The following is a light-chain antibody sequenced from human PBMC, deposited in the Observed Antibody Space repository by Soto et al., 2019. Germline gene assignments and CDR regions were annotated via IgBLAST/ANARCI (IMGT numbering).Light chain of an antibody. CDR3: QQYGSSPWT. CDR2: AAS. CDR1: QSVSSSY. Sequence: EIVLTQSPGTLSLSPGERATLSCRASQSVSSSYLVWHQQKPGQAPRLLIYAASRRATGIPDRFSGSGSGTDFTLTISRLEPEDFAVHYCQQYGSSPWTFGQGTKVDIK. J-gene: IGKJ1*01. V-gene: IGKV3-20*01.